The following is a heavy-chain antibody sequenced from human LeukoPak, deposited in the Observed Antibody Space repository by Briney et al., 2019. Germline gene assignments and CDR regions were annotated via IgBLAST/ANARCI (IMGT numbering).Heavy chain of an antibody. CDR1: GFSLSTSGVG. D-gene: IGHD5-24*01. CDR2: IYWDDDK. Sequence: ESGPTLVKPTQTLTLTCTFSGFSLSTSGVGVGWIRQPPGKALEWLAVIYWDDDKRYSPSLKSRVTITKDTSKNQVVLTMTDMDPVDTATYYCAHKMSTNPFDFWGQGTLVTVSS. J-gene: IGHJ4*02. CDR3: AHKMSTNPFDF. V-gene: IGHV2-5*02.